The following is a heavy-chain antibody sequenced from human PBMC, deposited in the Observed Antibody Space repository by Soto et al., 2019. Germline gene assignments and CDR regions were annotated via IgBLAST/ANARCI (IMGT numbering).Heavy chain of an antibody. CDR1: GFPFSSHW. Sequence: EVHLVESGEGLIKPGGSLRLSCAASGFPFSSHWMTWVRQAPGKGLEWVAYIKQDGSEKYYVDSVMGRFTMSRDNTQRSLSLQMNTLRVEDSAVYYCARITSPGYFDSWGQGTLVTVSS. D-gene: IGHD1-20*01. J-gene: IGHJ4*02. CDR3: ARITSPGYFDS. CDR2: IKQDGSEK. V-gene: IGHV3-7*05.